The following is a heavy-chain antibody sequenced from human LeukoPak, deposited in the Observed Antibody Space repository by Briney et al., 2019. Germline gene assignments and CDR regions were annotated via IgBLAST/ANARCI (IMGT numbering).Heavy chain of an antibody. Sequence: GESLQISCKGSGSRFTSYWIGWGRQMPGKGLEGMGLIYPGDSDTRYSPSFQGQVTISADKSISTAYLQWSSLKASDTAMYYCARPAGLQILGEFDYWGQGTLVTVSS. CDR3: ARPAGLQILGEFDY. V-gene: IGHV5-51*01. D-gene: IGHD5-24*01. J-gene: IGHJ4*02. CDR1: GSRFTSYW. CDR2: IYPGDSDT.